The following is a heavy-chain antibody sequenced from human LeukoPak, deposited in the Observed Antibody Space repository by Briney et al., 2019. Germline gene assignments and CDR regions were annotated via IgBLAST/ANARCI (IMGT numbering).Heavy chain of an antibody. CDR1: GYTFTSYG. V-gene: IGHV1-18*01. CDR3: AGAYDSSGYVAY. D-gene: IGHD3-22*01. Sequence: GASVKVSCKASGYTFTSYGISWVRQAPGQGLEWMGWISAYNGNTNYAQKFQGRVTITTDESTSTAYMELSSLRSEDTAVYYCAGAYDSSGYVAYWGQGTLVTVSS. J-gene: IGHJ4*02. CDR2: ISAYNGNT.